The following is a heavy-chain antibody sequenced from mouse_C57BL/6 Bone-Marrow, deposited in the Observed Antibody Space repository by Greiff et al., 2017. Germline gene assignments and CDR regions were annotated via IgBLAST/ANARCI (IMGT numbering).Heavy chain of an antibody. CDR3: ARLEIYYGNYYAY. V-gene: IGHV5-6*01. CDR2: ISSGGSST. J-gene: IGHJ3*01. D-gene: IGHD2-1*01. CDR1: GFTFSSYG. Sequence: EVKLMESGGDLVKPGGSLKLSCAASGFTFSSYGMSLVRQTPDKRLAWVATISSGGSSTYYPDSVKGRFTISRDNAKNTLYLQMSSLKSEDTAMYYCARLEIYYGNYYAYWGQGTLVTVSA.